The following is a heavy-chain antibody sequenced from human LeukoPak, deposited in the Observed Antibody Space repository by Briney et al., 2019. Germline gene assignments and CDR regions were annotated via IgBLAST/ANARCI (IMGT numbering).Heavy chain of an antibody. D-gene: IGHD3-3*01. CDR3: ARGYYDFWSGYRFQAHTFDP. Sequence: SETLSLTCAVYGGSFSGYYWSWIRQPPGKGLEWIGEINHSGSTNYNPSLKSRVTISVDTSKNQFSLKLSSVTAADTAVYYCARGYYDFWSGYRFQAHTFDPWGQGTLVTVSS. CDR2: INHSGST. J-gene: IGHJ5*02. CDR1: GGSFSGYY. V-gene: IGHV4-34*01.